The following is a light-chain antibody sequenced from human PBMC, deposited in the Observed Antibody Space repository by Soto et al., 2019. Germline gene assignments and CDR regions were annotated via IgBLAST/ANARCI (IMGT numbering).Light chain of an antibody. CDR3: QHRSNWSIT. CDR1: QSISTY. CDR2: DAS. J-gene: IGKJ5*01. V-gene: IGKV3-11*01. Sequence: EIVLTQSPATLSMSPGERVTLSCRASQSISTYLAWYQQKPGQSPRLLIYDASIRDTDIPATFSGSGSGTDLTLTISSLAPEDFAVYYCQHRSNWSITFGQGTRVEIK.